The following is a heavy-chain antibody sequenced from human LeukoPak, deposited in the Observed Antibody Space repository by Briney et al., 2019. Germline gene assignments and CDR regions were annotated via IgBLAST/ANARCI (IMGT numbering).Heavy chain of an antibody. CDR1: GFTFSSNW. Sequence: QSGGSLRLSCAASGFTFSSNWMHWVRQAPGEGLVWVSRVNNDESSINYADSVKGRFTISRDNAKNTLFLQMNSLRAEDTAVYYCAGGPLSNGHLLTHWGQGTLVIVSS. J-gene: IGHJ4*02. CDR3: AGGPLSNGHLLTH. CDR2: VNNDESSI. D-gene: IGHD3-16*01. V-gene: IGHV3-74*01.